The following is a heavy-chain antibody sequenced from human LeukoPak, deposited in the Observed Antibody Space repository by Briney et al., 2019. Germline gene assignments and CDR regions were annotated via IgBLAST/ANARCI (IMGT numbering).Heavy chain of an antibody. CDR3: AKVRGTYSSGYFFDY. Sequence: GGSLRLSCAASGFTFDNYAMHWVRQAPGKGLEWLSIISWNSGYIVYADSVKGRFTISRDNAKKSLDLQMNSLRAEDTAFYYCAKVRGTYSSGYFFDYWGQGTLVTVSS. V-gene: IGHV3-9*01. J-gene: IGHJ4*02. D-gene: IGHD6-19*01. CDR2: ISWNSGYI. CDR1: GFTFDNYA.